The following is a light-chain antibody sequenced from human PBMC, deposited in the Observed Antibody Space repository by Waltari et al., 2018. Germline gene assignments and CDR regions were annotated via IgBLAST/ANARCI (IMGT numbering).Light chain of an antibody. CDR1: QDIRSW. CDR3: QQTNTLPFT. J-gene: IGKJ4*01. CDR2: DVV. V-gene: IGKV1D-12*01. Sequence: DIQMTQSPSSVSASVGDTVTITCRAGQDIRSWLAWYQQKPGKAPNFLIYDVVTLQSGVPARFSGSGSGTHFTLTITSLQPDDFATYYCQQTNTLPFTFGGGTKVELK.